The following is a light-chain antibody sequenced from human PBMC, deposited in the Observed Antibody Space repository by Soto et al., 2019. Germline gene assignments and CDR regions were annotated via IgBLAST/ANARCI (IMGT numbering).Light chain of an antibody. CDR3: QQYGSSPPIT. J-gene: IGKJ4*01. Sequence: EIVLTQSPGTLSLPPGERTSLSCRASQSVSSSYLAWYQQKPGQAPRLLLYGASSRATGIPDRFSGSGSGTDFTLTISRLEPEDFAVYYCQQYGSSPPITFGGGTKV. CDR1: QSVSSSY. V-gene: IGKV3-20*01. CDR2: GAS.